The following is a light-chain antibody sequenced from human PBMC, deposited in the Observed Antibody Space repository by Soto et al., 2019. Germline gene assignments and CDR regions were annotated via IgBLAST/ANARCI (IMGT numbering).Light chain of an antibody. CDR2: GSS. CDR1: ENVGTN. Sequence: IVMTQSPATLSVSPGEGVTLSCRASENVGTNLAWYQQKPGQAPRLLIYGSSTRATGIPATFSGSGSGTEFTLTISSLQSEESVIYYCQQYNNWGLSFGGGTKVDIK. CDR3: QQYNNWGLS. J-gene: IGKJ4*01. V-gene: IGKV3D-15*01.